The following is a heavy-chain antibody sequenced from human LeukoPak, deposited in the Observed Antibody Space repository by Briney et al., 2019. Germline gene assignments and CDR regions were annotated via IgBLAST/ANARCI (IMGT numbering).Heavy chain of an antibody. D-gene: IGHD4-17*01. V-gene: IGHV3-9*01. J-gene: IGHJ4*02. CDR2: ISWNSGSI. Sequence: QSGGSLRLSCAASGFTFDDYAMHWVRQAPGKGLEWVSGISWNSGSIGYADSVKGRFTISRDNAKNSLYLQMNSLSIEDTAVYYCARGHYGDYDWGQGALVTVSS. CDR1: GFTFDDYA. CDR3: ARGHYGDYD.